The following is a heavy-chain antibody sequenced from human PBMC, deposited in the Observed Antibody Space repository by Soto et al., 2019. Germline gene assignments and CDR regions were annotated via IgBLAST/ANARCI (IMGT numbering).Heavy chain of an antibody. D-gene: IGHD3-9*01. V-gene: IGHV4-4*02. J-gene: IGHJ6*02. CDR2: IYHSGST. Sequence: PSETLSLTCAVSGGSISSSNWWSWVRQPPGKGLEWIGEIYHSGSTNYNPSLKSRVTISVDTSKNQFSLKLSSVTAADTAVYYCARDGGYFDWLSSSNYYYYGMDVWGQGTTVTVSS. CDR1: GGSISSSNW. CDR3: ARDGGYFDWLSSSNYYYYGMDV.